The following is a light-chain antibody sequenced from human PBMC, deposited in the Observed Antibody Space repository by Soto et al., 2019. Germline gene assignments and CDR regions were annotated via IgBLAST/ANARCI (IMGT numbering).Light chain of an antibody. Sequence: DIQMTQSPSTLSASVGDRVTITCRASQNINNWLAWYQHKPGKAPKILIYDASTLESGVPSRLSGSGSGTEFTLTISSLQTDDFATYYCQKYNLEFGKGTKVDIX. J-gene: IGKJ1*01. CDR1: QNINNW. CDR2: DAS. V-gene: IGKV1-5*01. CDR3: QKYNLE.